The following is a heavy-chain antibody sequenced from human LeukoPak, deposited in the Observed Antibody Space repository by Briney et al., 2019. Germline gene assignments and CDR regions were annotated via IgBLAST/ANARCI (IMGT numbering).Heavy chain of an antibody. V-gene: IGHV3-30-3*01. J-gene: IGHJ4*02. CDR3: ARDQLAYSGYDTLFDY. CDR1: GFTFSSFA. D-gene: IGHD5-12*01. CDR2: ISDDGSNK. Sequence: GGSLRLSCAASGFTFSSFAFHWVRQSPGKGLEWVAVISDDGSNKYYAESVKGRFTISRDNSKNTLYLQLNSLRPDDTAVYYCARDQLAYSGYDTLFDYWGQGTPVTVSS.